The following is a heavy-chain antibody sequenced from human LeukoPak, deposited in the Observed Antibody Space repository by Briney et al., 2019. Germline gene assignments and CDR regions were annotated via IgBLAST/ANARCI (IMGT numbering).Heavy chain of an antibody. CDR2: ISSSSSTI. CDR1: GFTFSSYS. D-gene: IGHD3-10*01. J-gene: IGHJ6*03. V-gene: IGHV3-48*01. Sequence: GGSLRLSCAASGFTFSSYSMNWVRQAPGKGLEWVSYISSSSSTIYYADSVKGRFTISRDNSKNTLFLQMNSLRAENTAVYYCARAVANSGYPLYYMDVWGKGTTVTVSS. CDR3: ARAVANSGYPLYYMDV.